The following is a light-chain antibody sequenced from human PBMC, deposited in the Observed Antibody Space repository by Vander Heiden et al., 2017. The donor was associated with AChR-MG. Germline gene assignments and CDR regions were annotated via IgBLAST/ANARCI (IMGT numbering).Light chain of an antibody. CDR1: EGVDSN. J-gene: IGKJ4*01. Sequence: EMVMTQSPATLSVSPGERATLSCWASEGVDSNLAWYQQKPGQAPRLLIYGASTRATGIPARFSGSGSGTEFTLTISSLQSEDFAIYYCQQYNKWPLTFGGGTKVEIK. CDR2: GAS. V-gene: IGKV3-15*01. CDR3: QQYNKWPLT.